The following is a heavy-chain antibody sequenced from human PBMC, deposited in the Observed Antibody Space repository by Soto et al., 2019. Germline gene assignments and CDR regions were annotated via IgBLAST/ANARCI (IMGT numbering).Heavy chain of an antibody. CDR1: GGSITAGNYV. Sequence: QVQLQESGPGLVKPSQTLSLTCTVSGGSITAGNYVLTWIRQSPGKGLEWIGYISYSGTYYNPSLKSRLTISSDTSKNQLSLQVTSVTAAETAVYYCATRSATFFFYGMDVWGQGTTVIVSS. CDR3: ATRSATFFFYGMDV. J-gene: IGHJ6*02. D-gene: IGHD1-26*01. V-gene: IGHV4-30-4*01. CDR2: ISYSGT.